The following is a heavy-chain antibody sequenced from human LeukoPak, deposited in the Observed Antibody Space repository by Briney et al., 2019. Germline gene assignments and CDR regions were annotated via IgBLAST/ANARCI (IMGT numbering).Heavy chain of an antibody. Sequence: ASVKVSCKASGYTFTSYGISWVRQAPEQGLEWMGWISAYNGNTNYAQKLQGRVTMTTDTSTSTAYMELRSLRSDDTAVYHCARDVGSGWYRDYWGQGTLVTVSS. V-gene: IGHV1-18*01. CDR1: GYTFTSYG. CDR2: ISAYNGNT. D-gene: IGHD6-19*01. J-gene: IGHJ4*02. CDR3: ARDVGSGWYRDY.